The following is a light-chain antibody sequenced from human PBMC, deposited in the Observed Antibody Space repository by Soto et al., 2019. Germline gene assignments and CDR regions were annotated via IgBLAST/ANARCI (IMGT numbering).Light chain of an antibody. J-gene: IGKJ4*01. CDR1: QGISSY. V-gene: IGKV1-9*01. CDR3: LQLSSYPLT. CDR2: AAS. Sequence: DIQLTQSPSFLSASVGDRVTITCRASQGISSYLAWYQQKPGKAPKLLICAASTLQSGVPSRFSGSGSGTEFTLTISSLQPEDFATYYCLQLSSYPLTFGGGTKVEIK.